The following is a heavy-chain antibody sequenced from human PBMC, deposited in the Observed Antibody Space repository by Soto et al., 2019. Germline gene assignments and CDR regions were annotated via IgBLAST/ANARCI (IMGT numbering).Heavy chain of an antibody. CDR1: GFTFSDYY. D-gene: IGHD2-2*01. V-gene: IGHV3-11*01. CDR3: ARRKVVVVPAAMLSDAFDI. J-gene: IGHJ3*02. Sequence: QVQLVESGGGLVKPGGSLRLSCAASGFTFSDYYMSWIRQAPGKGLEWVSYISSSGRTIYDADSVKGRFTICRDNAKNSLYLQMNSLRAEDTAVYYCARRKVVVVPAAMLSDAFDIWGQGTMVTVSS. CDR2: ISSSGRTI.